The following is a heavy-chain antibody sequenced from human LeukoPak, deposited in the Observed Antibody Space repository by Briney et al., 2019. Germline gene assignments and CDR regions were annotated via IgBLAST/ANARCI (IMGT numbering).Heavy chain of an antibody. CDR3: SAMVMGYYYYGMDV. J-gene: IGHJ6*02. D-gene: IGHD5-18*01. V-gene: IGHV3-21*01. CDR1: GFTFSSYS. Sequence: GGSLRLSCAASGFTFSSYSMNWVRQAPGKGLEWVSSISSSSSYIYYADSVKGRFTISRANAKNSLYLQMNSLRGEDTAVYYCSAMVMGYYYYGMDVWGQGTTVTVSS. CDR2: ISSSSSYI.